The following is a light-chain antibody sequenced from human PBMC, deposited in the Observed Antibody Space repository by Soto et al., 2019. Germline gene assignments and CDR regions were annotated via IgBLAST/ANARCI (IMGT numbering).Light chain of an antibody. CDR1: QSVSRN. Sequence: EIVLTQSPATLSLSPGERATLSCRASQSVSRNLAWYQQRPGQAPRLLIYDASNRATGIPARFSGSGSGTDFTLTTSSLEPEDFAVYSCQQRSNWPPLSFGGGTKVEIK. V-gene: IGKV3-11*01. CDR2: DAS. J-gene: IGKJ4*01. CDR3: QQRSNWPPLS.